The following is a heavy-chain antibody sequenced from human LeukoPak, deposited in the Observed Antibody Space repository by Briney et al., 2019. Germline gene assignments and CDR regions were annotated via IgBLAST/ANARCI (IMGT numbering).Heavy chain of an antibody. V-gene: IGHV3-48*03. CDR2: ISSSGSTI. CDR3: ASEDYYDSSGYSYYFDY. J-gene: IGHJ4*02. D-gene: IGHD3-22*01. CDR1: GFTFSSYE. Sequence: GGSLRLSCAASGFTFSSYEMNWVRQAPGKGLEWVSYISSSGSTIYYADSVKGRFTISRDNAKNSLYLQMNSLRAEDTAVYYCASEDYYDSSGYSYYFDYWGQGTLVTVSS.